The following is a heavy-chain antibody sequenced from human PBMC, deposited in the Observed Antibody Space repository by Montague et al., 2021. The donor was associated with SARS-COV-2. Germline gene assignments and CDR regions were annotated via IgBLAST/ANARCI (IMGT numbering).Heavy chain of an antibody. CDR2: INHRGTT. D-gene: IGHD2-2*01. Sequence: SETLSLTCTVYGGSFSGYYWNWIRQSPGRGLEWIGEINHRGTTNNNPSLKSRATISVDASKDQFSLKLTSVTAADAAVYYCARGGRHLLHGGHYFDYWGQGTLVTVSS. CDR3: ARGGRHLLHGGHYFDY. V-gene: IGHV4-34*04. J-gene: IGHJ4*02. CDR1: GGSFSGYY.